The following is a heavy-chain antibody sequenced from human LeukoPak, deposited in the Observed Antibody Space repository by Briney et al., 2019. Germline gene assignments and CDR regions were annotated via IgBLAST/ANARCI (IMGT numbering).Heavy chain of an antibody. D-gene: IGHD6-19*01. V-gene: IGHV3-15*01. CDR1: GFTFSNAW. CDR2: IKSKTDGGTT. J-gene: IGHJ4*02. Sequence: PGGSLRLSCAASGFTFSNAWMSWVRQAPGKGLEWVGRIKSKTDGGTTDYAAPVKGRFTISRDDSKNTLYLQMNSLKTEDTAVYYCTIDPGGWYVFDYWGQGTLVTVSS. CDR3: TIDPGGWYVFDY.